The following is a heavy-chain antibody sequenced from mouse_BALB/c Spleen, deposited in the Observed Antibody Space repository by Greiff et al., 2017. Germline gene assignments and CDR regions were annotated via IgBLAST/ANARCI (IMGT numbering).Heavy chain of an antibody. CDR1: GYPFTDYA. J-gene: IGHJ4*01. V-gene: IGHV1S137*01. D-gene: IGHD1-1*01. CDR3: ARKEDGSIYAMDY. Sequence: QVQLQQSGAELVRPGVSVKISCKGSGYPFTDYAMHWVKQSHAKSLEWIGVISTYYGDASYNQKFKGKATMTVDKSSSTAYMELARLTSEDSAIYYCARKEDGSIYAMDYWGQGTSVTVSS. CDR2: ISTYYGDA.